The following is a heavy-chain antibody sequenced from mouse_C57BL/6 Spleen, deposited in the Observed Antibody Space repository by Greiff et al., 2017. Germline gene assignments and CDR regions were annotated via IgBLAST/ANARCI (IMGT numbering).Heavy chain of an antibody. CDR3: ARQEGYYGFAY. J-gene: IGHJ3*01. CDR1: GFTFSSYG. D-gene: IGHD2-3*01. V-gene: IGHV5-6*01. CDR2: ISSGGSYT. Sequence: EVQLVESGGDLVKPGGSLKLSCAASGFTFSSYGMSWVRQTPDKRLEWVATISSGGSYTYYPDSVKGRFTISRDNAKNTLYLQMSSLKSEGTAMYFCARQEGYYGFAYWGQGTLVTVSA.